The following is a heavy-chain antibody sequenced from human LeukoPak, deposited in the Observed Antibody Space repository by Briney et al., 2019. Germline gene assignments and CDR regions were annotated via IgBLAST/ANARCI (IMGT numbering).Heavy chain of an antibody. CDR2: ISSSSSYT. V-gene: IGHV3-11*06. CDR1: GFTFSDYC. CDR3: ARSLKRGDAFDI. J-gene: IGHJ3*02. D-gene: IGHD5-24*01. Sequence: PGGSLRLSCAASGFTFSDYCMSWIRQAPGKGLEWVSYISSSSSYTNYADSVKGRFTISRDNAKNSLYLQMNSLRAEDTAVYYCARSLKRGDAFDIWGQGTMVTVSS.